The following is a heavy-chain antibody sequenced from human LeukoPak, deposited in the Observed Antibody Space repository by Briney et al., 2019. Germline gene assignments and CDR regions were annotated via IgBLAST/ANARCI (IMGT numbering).Heavy chain of an antibody. D-gene: IGHD6-13*01. V-gene: IGHV3-23*01. J-gene: IGHJ4*02. CDR2: ITGSGVNT. CDR3: AKDLGHSSSWYPYN. Sequence: GGSLRLSCAASGFTFGSYAMSWVRQAPGKGLEWVSVITGSGVNTYYADYVKGRLTISRDNSKNTLYLQMNSLRAEDTAVYYCAKDLGHSSSWYPYNWGQGTLVTVSS. CDR1: GFTFGSYA.